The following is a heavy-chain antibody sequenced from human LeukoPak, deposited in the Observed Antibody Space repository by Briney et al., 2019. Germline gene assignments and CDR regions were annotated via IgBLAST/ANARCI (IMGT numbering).Heavy chain of an antibody. CDR2: ILPIFGTA. J-gene: IGHJ5*02. V-gene: IGHV1-69*13. Sequence: ASVKVSCKASGGTFSSYAISWVRQAPGLGLEWVGGILPIFGTANYAQKFQGRVTITADESTSTAYMELSSLRSEDTAVYYCAREYDSSGYYYGPPTTWGQGTLVTVSS. CDR1: GGTFSSYA. D-gene: IGHD3-22*01. CDR3: AREYDSSGYYYGPPTT.